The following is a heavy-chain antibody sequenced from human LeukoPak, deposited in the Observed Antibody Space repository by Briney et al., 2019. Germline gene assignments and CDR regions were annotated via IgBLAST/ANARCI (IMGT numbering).Heavy chain of an antibody. CDR3: AKDHTRYYYGSGSYDEGTCFDY. V-gene: IGHV4-39*02. J-gene: IGHJ4*02. CDR2: IYYSGST. D-gene: IGHD3-10*01. Sequence: PSETLSLTCTVSGGSISSNSYYWGWIRQPPGKGLEWIGTIYYSGSTYYNPSLKSRVTISVDTSKNQFSLKLSSVTAADTAVYYCAKDHTRYYYGSGSYDEGTCFDYWGQGTLVTVSS. CDR1: GGSISSNSYY.